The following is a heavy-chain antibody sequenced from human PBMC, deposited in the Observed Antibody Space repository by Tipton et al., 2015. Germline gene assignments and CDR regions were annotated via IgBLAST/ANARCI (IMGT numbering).Heavy chain of an antibody. CDR2: IQYSGST. Sequence: TLSLTCSVSSDSISKYYWSWIRQPPGKELEWIGYIQYSGSTNYNPSLKSRVTISADTSKTQFSLKMSSVTASDTAVYYCARARGRHGGLFDSWGQGILVTVSS. CDR3: ARARGRHGGLFDS. CDR1: SDSISKYY. V-gene: IGHV4-59*01. J-gene: IGHJ4*02. D-gene: IGHD4-23*01.